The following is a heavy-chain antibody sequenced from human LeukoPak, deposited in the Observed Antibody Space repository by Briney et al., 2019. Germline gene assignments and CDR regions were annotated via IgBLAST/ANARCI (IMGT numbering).Heavy chain of an antibody. CDR2: IYHSGST. V-gene: IGHV4-34*01. D-gene: IGHD1-26*01. CDR3: ARWEGGSYYDFDY. CDR1: LGSFTGYY. J-gene: IGHJ4*02. Sequence: SEALSVTCAHYLGSFTGYYWCCIRPTPQEGREWIGDIYHSGSTYYTPSVKSRVTISVDTSKNQFSLKLSSVTAADTAVYYCARWEGGSYYDFDYWGQGTLVTVSS.